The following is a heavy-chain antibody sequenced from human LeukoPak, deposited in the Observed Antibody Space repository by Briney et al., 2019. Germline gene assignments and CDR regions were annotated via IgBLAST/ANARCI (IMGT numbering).Heavy chain of an antibody. V-gene: IGHV3-33*01. Sequence: GRSLRLSCAASGFTFSTYAMHWVRQAPGKVLEWVAVIWYDGSDKYYADSVKGRFTISRDNSKNTLYLQMNSLRAEDTAMYYCAREQKPNAFDVWGQGTMVTVS. CDR1: GFTFSTYA. CDR3: AREQKPNAFDV. J-gene: IGHJ3*01. CDR2: IWYDGSDK.